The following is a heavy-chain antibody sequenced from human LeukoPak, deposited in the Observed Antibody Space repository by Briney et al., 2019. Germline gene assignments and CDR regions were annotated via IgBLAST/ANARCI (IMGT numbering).Heavy chain of an antibody. J-gene: IGHJ5*02. Sequence: GGSLRLSCAASGFTFSSYAMHWVRQAPGKGLEWVTAISHDGSNTYYADSVKGRFTISRDNSKNTLYLQMNSLRVEDTAVYYCARDRIRNWFDPWGQGTLVAVSS. CDR2: ISHDGSNT. D-gene: IGHD2-15*01. V-gene: IGHV3-30*04. CDR1: GFTFSSYA. CDR3: ARDRIRNWFDP.